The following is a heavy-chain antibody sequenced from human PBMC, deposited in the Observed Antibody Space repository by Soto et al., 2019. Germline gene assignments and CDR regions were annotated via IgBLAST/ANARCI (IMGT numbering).Heavy chain of an antibody. CDR3: ARDWGYCSGGTCYTVLDY. CDR1: GFTFSNYV. CDR2: IKQDGSEK. Sequence: EVQLLESGGALVEPGGSLRLSCDTSGFTFSNYVMTWVRQAPGRGLEWVANIKQDGSEKYYMDSVRGRFTISRDNAKSSLSLQMNSLRAEDTAVYYCARDWGYCSGGTCYTVLDYWGQGTLVTVSS. J-gene: IGHJ4*02. D-gene: IGHD2-15*01. V-gene: IGHV3-7*01.